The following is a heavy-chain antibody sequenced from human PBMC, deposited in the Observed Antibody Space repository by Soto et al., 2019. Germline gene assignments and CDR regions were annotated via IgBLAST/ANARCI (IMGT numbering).Heavy chain of an antibody. D-gene: IGHD2-21*02. CDR1: GFTFSSYA. CDR3: ANDGWSWVTVATQYFDL. J-gene: IGHJ2*01. CDR2: ISGSGDNT. Sequence: EVHLLESGGALVQPGGSLRLSCAASGFTFSSYAMSWVRQTPGKGLEWVSVISGSGDNTYYADSVKGRFTISRDNSKNXXYLQRNSLRGEDAAVYYCANDGWSWVTVATQYFDLWGRGTLVTVSS. V-gene: IGHV3-23*01.